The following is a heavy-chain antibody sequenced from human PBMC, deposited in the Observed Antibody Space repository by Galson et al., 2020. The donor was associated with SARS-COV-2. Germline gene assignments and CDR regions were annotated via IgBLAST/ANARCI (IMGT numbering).Heavy chain of an antibody. CDR1: GGSISSHY. CDR3: ARALGYSSSWFVG. CDR2: IYYSGST. V-gene: IGHV4-59*08. D-gene: IGHD6-13*01. J-gene: IGHJ1*01. Sequence: SQTLSLTCTVSGGSISSHYWSWIRQPPGKGLEWIGYIYYSGSTNYNPSLKSRVSISVDTSKNQFSLNLSSVTAADTAVYYCARALGYSSSWFVGWGQGTLVTVSS.